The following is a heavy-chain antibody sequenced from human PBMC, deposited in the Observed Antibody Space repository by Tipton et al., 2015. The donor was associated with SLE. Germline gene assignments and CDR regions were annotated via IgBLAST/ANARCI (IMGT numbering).Heavy chain of an antibody. J-gene: IGHJ6*02. Sequence: TLSLTCAVYTGPLSGYYWSWIRQPPGKGLEWIGEINAVGSTYYNPSLKSRVTISVDTSKNQFSLKVTSVTAADTAVYYCAGTWNSSSIYYYYGLDVWGQGTTVTVSS. CDR2: INAVGST. D-gene: IGHD6-13*01. V-gene: IGHV4-34*01. CDR1: TGPLSGYY. CDR3: AGTWNSSSIYYYYGLDV.